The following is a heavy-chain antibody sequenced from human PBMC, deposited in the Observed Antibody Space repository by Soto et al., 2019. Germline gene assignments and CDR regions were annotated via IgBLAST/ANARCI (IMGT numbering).Heavy chain of an antibody. D-gene: IGHD3-3*01. CDR2: ISYDGNNR. Sequence: VGSLRLSCAASGFTFSSYGMHWVRQAPGKGLEWVAVISYDGNNRYYGDSVKGRFTISRDNSKNTVYLQMNSLRVEDTAVYYCASTWSGYYYFDSWGQGTLVTVSS. V-gene: IGHV3-30*03. J-gene: IGHJ4*02. CDR1: GFTFSSYG. CDR3: ASTWSGYYYFDS.